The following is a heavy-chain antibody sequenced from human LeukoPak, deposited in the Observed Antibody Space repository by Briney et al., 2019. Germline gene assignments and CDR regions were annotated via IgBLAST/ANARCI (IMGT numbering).Heavy chain of an antibody. J-gene: IGHJ4*02. D-gene: IGHD3-22*01. CDR2: INWNGGST. CDR3: AKDRYYDSSGYWALDY. CDR1: GFTFDDYG. Sequence: AGGSLRLSCAASGFTFDDYGMSWVRQAPGKGLEWVSGINWNGGSTGYADSVKGRFTISRDNSKNTLYLQMNSLRAEDTAVYYCAKDRYYDSSGYWALDYWGQGTLVTVSS. V-gene: IGHV3-20*04.